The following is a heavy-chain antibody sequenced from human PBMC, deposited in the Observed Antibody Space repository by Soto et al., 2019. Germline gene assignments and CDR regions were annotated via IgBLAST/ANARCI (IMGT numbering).Heavy chain of an antibody. V-gene: IGHV3-30*18. J-gene: IGHJ4*02. CDR2: ISYDGSNK. CDR3: AKDRLEWLEDPRAY. CDR1: GFTFSSYG. Sequence: QVQLVESGGGVVQPGRSLRLSCAASGFTFSSYGMHWVRRAPGKGLEWVAVISYDGSNKYYADSVKGRFTISRDNSKNTLYLQMNSLRAEDTAVYYCAKDRLEWLEDPRAYWGQGTLVTVSS. D-gene: IGHD3-3*01.